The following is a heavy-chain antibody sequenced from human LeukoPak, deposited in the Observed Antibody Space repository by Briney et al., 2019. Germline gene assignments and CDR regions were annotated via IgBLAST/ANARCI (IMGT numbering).Heavy chain of an antibody. D-gene: IGHD1-26*01. CDR1: GGTFSSYA. CDR3: ARIKPSGSQGWFDP. J-gene: IGHJ5*02. Sequence: SVKVSCKATGGTFSSYAISWVRQAPGQGLEWMGGIIPIFGTANYAQKFQGRVTITTDESTSTAYMELSSLRSEDTAVYYCARIKPSGSQGWFDPWGQGIVVTVSS. V-gene: IGHV1-69*05. CDR2: IIPIFGTA.